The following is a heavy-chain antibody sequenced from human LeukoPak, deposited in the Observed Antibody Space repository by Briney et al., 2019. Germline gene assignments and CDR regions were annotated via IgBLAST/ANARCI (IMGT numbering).Heavy chain of an antibody. CDR1: GFTFSSYW. Sequence: PGGSLRLSCAASGFTFSSYWMHWVRQAPGKGLVWVSRINSDGSSTSYADSVKGRFTISRDNAKNTLYLQMNSLRAEDTAVYYCARGTGGSLADYWGQGTLVTVSS. V-gene: IGHV3-74*01. CDR3: ARGTGGSLADY. J-gene: IGHJ4*02. D-gene: IGHD2-8*02. CDR2: INSDGSST.